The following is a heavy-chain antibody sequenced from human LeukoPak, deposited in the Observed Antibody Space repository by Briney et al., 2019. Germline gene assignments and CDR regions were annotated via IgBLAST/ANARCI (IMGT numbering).Heavy chain of an antibody. CDR1: GFTFSNYG. V-gene: IGHV3-23*01. D-gene: IGHD3-3*01. CDR2: ITGSGGST. CDR3: ARDERLLSFLK. J-gene: IGHJ4*02. Sequence: GGSLRLSCAASGFTFSNYGLSWVRQAPGKGLEWVSGITGSGGSTYYADSVKGRFTISRDNSKNTLYPQMNSLRAEDTAIYYCARDERLLSFLKWGQGTLVAVSS.